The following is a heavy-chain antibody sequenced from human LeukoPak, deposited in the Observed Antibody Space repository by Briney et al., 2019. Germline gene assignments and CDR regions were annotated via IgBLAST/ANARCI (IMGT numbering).Heavy chain of an antibody. Sequence: SETLSLTCAVYGGSFSGYYWSWIRQPPGKGLEWIGEINHSGSTYYNPSLKSRVTISVDTSKNQFSLKLSSVTAADTAVYYCARHHYYYYGMDVWGQGTTVTVSS. CDR3: ARHHYYYYGMDV. J-gene: IGHJ6*02. V-gene: IGHV4-34*01. CDR2: INHSGST. CDR1: GGSFSGYY.